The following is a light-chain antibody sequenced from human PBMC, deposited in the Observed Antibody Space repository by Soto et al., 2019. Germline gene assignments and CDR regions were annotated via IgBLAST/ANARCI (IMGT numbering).Light chain of an antibody. V-gene: IGKV1-5*03. CDR3: QQYNTYWT. Sequence: DIQMTQSPSTLSASVGDRVTITCRSSQSISSWLAWYQQQPGKAPKLLIYKASTLETGVPSRFSGSGSGPEFTLTISSLQPDDFATYYCQQYNTYWTFCQGTTVESK. J-gene: IGKJ1*01. CDR2: KAS. CDR1: QSISSW.